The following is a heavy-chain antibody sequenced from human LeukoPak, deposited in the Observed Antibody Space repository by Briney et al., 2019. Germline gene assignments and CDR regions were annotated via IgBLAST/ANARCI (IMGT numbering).Heavy chain of an antibody. V-gene: IGHV3-30-3*01. CDR2: ISYDGSNK. J-gene: IGHJ4*02. CDR3: ATDRGWRTSGYYLYYFEY. Sequence: PGSSLRLSCAASGFTFSSYAMHWVRQAPGKGLEWVAVISYDGSNKYYADSVKGRFTISRDNSKNTLYLQMNSLRAEDTAVYYCATDRGWRTSGYYLYYFEYWGQGTLVTYSS. D-gene: IGHD3-3*01. CDR1: GFTFSSYA.